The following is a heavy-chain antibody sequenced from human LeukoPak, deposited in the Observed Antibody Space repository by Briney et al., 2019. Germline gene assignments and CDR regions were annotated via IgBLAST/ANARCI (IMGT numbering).Heavy chain of an antibody. Sequence: GESLKISCKGSGYSFTSYWIAWVRQMPGKGLEWMGIMYPGGSDTRYSPSFQGQVTISADNSIGTAYLQWSSLKASDTAMYYCTRRIGNSGYSDYWGQGTLVTVSS. J-gene: IGHJ4*02. D-gene: IGHD3-22*01. CDR3: TRRIGNSGYSDY. V-gene: IGHV5-51*01. CDR2: MYPGGSDT. CDR1: GYSFTSYW.